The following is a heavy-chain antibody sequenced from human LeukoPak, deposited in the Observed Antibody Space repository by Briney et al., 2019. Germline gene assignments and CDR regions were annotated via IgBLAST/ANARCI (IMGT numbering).Heavy chain of an antibody. J-gene: IGHJ4*02. CDR2: ILYEGRNM. CDR3: ARGGREVDF. Sequence: GRSLRLSCAAFGFTFSNNGMDWGRQAPGKGWKGVAIILYEGRNMYYADSVKGRFTISRDNAKNTPYLQMNSLRAEDTAVYYCARGGREVDFWGQGTLVTVSS. V-gene: IGHV3-33*01. D-gene: IGHD3-16*01. CDR1: GFTFSNNG.